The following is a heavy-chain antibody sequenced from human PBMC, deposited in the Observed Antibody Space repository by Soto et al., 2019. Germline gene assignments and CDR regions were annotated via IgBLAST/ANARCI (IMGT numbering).Heavy chain of an antibody. CDR1: GGTFRNYP. CDR3: ARGPLVVLNYFES. Sequence: QVQLVQSGTEVKKPGSSVKVSRKASGGTFRNYPINWVRQAPGQGLEWMGSIFPLTDIPDYAQNFQARLKISADKSTSTAYRELSSMTSDDTAMYFCARGPLVVLNYFESWGQGTLVTVSS. CDR2: IFPLTDIP. J-gene: IGHJ4*02. V-gene: IGHV1-69*02.